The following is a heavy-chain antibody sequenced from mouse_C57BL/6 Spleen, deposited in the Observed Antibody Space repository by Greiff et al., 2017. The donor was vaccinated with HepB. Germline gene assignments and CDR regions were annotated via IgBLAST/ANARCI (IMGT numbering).Heavy chain of an antibody. V-gene: IGHV1-52*01. D-gene: IGHD2-4*01. CDR1: GYTFTSYW. Sequence: VQLQQSGAELVRPGSSVKLSCKASGYTFTSYWMHWVKQRPIQGLEWIGNIDPSDSETHYNQKFKDKATLTVDKSSSTAYMQLSSLTSEDSAVYYCARRGITTPYYFDYWGQGTTLTVSS. CDR2: IDPSDSET. J-gene: IGHJ2*01. CDR3: ARRGITTPYYFDY.